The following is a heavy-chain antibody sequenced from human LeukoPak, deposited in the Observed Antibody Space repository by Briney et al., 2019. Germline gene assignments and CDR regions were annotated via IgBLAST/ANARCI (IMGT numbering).Heavy chain of an antibody. D-gene: IGHD3-10*01. Sequence: SETLSLTCAVYGGSFSGYYWSWIRQPPGKGLEWIGEINHSGSTNYSPSLKSRVTISVDTSKNQFSLKLSSVTAADTAVYYCASRQYGSGSYGFRREYWGQGTLVTVSS. CDR2: INHSGST. CDR3: ASRQYGSGSYGFRREY. V-gene: IGHV4-34*01. J-gene: IGHJ4*02. CDR1: GGSFSGYY.